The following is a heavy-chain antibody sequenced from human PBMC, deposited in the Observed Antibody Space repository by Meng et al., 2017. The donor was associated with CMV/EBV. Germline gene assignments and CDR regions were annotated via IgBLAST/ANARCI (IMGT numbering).Heavy chain of an antibody. D-gene: IGHD2-2*01. V-gene: IGHV4-39*07. CDR2: IYYSGST. Sequence: SQTRSLTGTVSGGSISSSSYYWGWIRQPPGKGLEWIGSIYYSGSTYYNPSLKSRVTISVDTSKNQFSLKLSSVTAADTAVYYCARFKYCSSTSCYLRNWFDPWGQGTLVTVSS. CDR1: GGSISSSSYY. CDR3: ARFKYCSSTSCYLRNWFDP. J-gene: IGHJ5*02.